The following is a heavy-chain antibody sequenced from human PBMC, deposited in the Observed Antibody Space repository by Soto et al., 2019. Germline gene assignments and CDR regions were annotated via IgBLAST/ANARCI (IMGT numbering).Heavy chain of an antibody. Sequence: ASVKVSCKASGYTFTSYGTSWVRQAPGQGLEWMGWISGYNGDTNYAQKFQGRVTMTIDTSTLTTYMELRSLTSDDTAVYYCAKNGQPPYYYYGMDVWGQGTTVTVSS. CDR3: AKNGQPPYYYYGMDV. CDR1: GYTFTSYG. J-gene: IGHJ6*02. CDR2: ISGYNGDT. D-gene: IGHD2-8*01. V-gene: IGHV1-18*01.